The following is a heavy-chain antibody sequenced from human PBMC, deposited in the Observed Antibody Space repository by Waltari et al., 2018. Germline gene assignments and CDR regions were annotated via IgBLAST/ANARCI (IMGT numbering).Heavy chain of an antibody. CDR1: GRSISSGRSY. V-gene: IGHV4-31*03. J-gene: IGHJ6*03. Sequence: QVQLQESGPGLVKPSQTLSLTCTVSGRSISSGRSYWSWLSQHPGKGLEWIGYIYYSGSTYYNPSLKSRVTISVDTSKNQFSLKLSSVTAADTAVYYCARDSTAAGYYYMDVWGKGTTVTVSS. CDR3: ARDSTAAGYYYMDV. CDR2: IYYSGST. D-gene: IGHD6-13*01.